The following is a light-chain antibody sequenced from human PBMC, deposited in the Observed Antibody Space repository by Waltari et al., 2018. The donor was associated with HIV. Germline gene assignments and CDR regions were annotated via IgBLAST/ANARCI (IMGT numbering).Light chain of an antibody. J-gene: IGLJ3*02. Sequence: QSVLTQPPSVSGAPGQRVTISCTGNSSNIGAGYVVDWYQQLPGRAPELLICVNSKRPSGEPDQIAGAESGTSAYRAITGLHADDEAQYNCQAYDSSLSVWVFGGGSMLTVL. V-gene: IGLV1-40*01. CDR1: SSNIGAGYV. CDR2: VNS. CDR3: QAYDSSLSVWV.